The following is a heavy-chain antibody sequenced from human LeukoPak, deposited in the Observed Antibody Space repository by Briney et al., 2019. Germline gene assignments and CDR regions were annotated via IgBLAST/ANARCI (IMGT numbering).Heavy chain of an antibody. CDR3: ATHIVTTYVRAPDAFDI. D-gene: IGHD2-21*01. J-gene: IGHJ3*02. CDR2: VADSGTT. Sequence: SETLSLTCTVSGGSISSPHWSWIRQPPPRGLEWIGYVADSGTTNYNPSLERRVSISLDTSKNQFSLRLRSVTAADTAMYYCATHIVTTYVRAPDAFDIWGQGTMVTVSS. V-gene: IGHV4-59*11. CDR1: GGSISSPH.